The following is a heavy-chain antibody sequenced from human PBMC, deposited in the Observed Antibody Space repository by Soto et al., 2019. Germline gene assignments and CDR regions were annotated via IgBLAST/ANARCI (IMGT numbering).Heavy chain of an antibody. CDR3: VRAVSRGIGFSGMAV. CDR2: IYYTGRT. V-gene: IGHV4-31*03. CDR1: GGSISNSEYF. D-gene: IGHD3-3*02. Sequence: SETRSLTCTVAGGSISNSEYFWTWIRQHPGKGLEWVGNIYYTGRTQYNPSLESRVTVLQDTPKNQFSLWLTSVTAADTAVYYCVRAVSRGIGFSGMAVWGQGTTVTVSS. J-gene: IGHJ6*02.